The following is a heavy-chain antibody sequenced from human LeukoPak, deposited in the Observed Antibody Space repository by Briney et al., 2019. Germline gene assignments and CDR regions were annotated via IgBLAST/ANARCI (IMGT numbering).Heavy chain of an antibody. CDR1: GFTFSSYW. Sequence: RPGGSLRLSCAASGFTFSSYWMHWVRQAPGRGLVWVSRISSDGSSTIYADSVKGRFTISRDNAKNTLYLQMNSLRAEDTAVYYCARDWGGYGPTSHGYWGQGTLVTVSS. J-gene: IGHJ4*02. CDR2: ISSDGSST. CDR3: ARDWGGYGPTSHGY. D-gene: IGHD3-16*01. V-gene: IGHV3-74*01.